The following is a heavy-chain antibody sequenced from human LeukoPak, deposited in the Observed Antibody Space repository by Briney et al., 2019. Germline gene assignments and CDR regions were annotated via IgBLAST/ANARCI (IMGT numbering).Heavy chain of an antibody. D-gene: IGHD2-2*01. CDR1: GGSFSGYY. Sequence: SETLSLTCAVYGGSFSGYYWSWIRQPPGKGLEWIGEINHSGSTNYNPSLKSRVAISVDTSKNQFSLKLSSVTAADTAVYYCARIIVVVPAAFNWFDPWGQGTLVTVSS. CDR2: INHSGST. V-gene: IGHV4-34*01. CDR3: ARIIVVVPAAFNWFDP. J-gene: IGHJ5*02.